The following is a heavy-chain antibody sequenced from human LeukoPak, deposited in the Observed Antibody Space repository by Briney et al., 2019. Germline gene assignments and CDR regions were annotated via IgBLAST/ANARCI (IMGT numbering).Heavy chain of an antibody. CDR3: TITVATSIDY. Sequence: PGGSPRLSCAASGFTFSNAWMSWVRQAPGKGLEWVGRIKRKTDGGATDYAAPVKGRFTISRDDSKNTLYLQMNSLNIEDTAVYYCTITVATSIDYWGQGTLVTVSS. CDR2: IKRKTDGGAT. V-gene: IGHV3-15*01. D-gene: IGHD5-12*01. CDR1: GFTFSNAW. J-gene: IGHJ4*02.